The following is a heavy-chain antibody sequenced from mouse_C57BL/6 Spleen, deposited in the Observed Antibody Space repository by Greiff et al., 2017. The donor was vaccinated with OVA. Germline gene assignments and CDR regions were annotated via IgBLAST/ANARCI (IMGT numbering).Heavy chain of an antibody. CDR1: GYTFTSYW. Sequence: QVQLKQPGAELVRPGSSVKLSCKASGYTFTSYWMHWVKQRPIQGLEWIGNIDPSDSETHYNQKFKDKATLTVDKSSSTAYMQLSSLTSKDSAVYYCARNDDYDGNWYFDVWGTGTTVTVSS. D-gene: IGHD2-4*01. CDR2: IDPSDSET. J-gene: IGHJ1*03. V-gene: IGHV1-52*01. CDR3: ARNDDYDGNWYFDV.